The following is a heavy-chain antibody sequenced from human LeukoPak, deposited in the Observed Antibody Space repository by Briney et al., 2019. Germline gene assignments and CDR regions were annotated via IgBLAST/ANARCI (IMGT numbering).Heavy chain of an antibody. J-gene: IGHJ6*03. V-gene: IGHV3-43D*03. CDR1: GFTFDDYA. CDR2: ISWDGGST. CDR3: AKEGVTYYDFWSGYPGNYMDV. D-gene: IGHD3-3*01. Sequence: PGGSLRLSCAASGFTFDDYAMHRVRQAPGKGLEWVSLISWDGGSTYYADSVKGRFTISRDNSKNSLYLQMNSLRAEDTALYYCAKEGVTYYDFWSGYPGNYMDVWGKGTTVTVSS.